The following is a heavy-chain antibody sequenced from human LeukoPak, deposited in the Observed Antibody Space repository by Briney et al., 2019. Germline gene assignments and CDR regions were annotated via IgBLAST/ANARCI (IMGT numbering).Heavy chain of an antibody. D-gene: IGHD3-3*01. CDR2: INPNSGGT. V-gene: IGHV1-2*02. CDR3: ATPTVGFWSTHDAFDI. J-gene: IGHJ3*02. CDR1: GYTFTGYY. Sequence: GASVTVSCKPSGYTFTGYYMHWVRPAPGQGLEWMGWINPNSGGTNYAQKFQGRVAMTRDTSISTAYMELSRLRSDDTAVYYCATPTVGFWSTHDAFDIWGQGTMVTVSS.